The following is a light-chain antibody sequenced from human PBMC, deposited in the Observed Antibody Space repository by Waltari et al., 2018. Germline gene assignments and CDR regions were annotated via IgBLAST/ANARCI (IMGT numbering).Light chain of an antibody. V-gene: IGLV2-23*02. Sequence: QSALTQPASVSGSPGQSITISCTGASSDVGSYDLVSWYQHHPGSAPKRMVYEVNKRPSGVSNRFSGSKSGNTASLTVSGLQAEDEADYYCCSYAGSSTVIFGGGTKLTVL. CDR3: CSYAGSSTVI. J-gene: IGLJ2*01. CDR1: SSDVGSYDL. CDR2: EVN.